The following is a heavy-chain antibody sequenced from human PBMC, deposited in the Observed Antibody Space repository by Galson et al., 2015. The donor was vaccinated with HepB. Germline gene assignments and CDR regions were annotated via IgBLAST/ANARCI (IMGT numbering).Heavy chain of an antibody. CDR3: ARGNRWNPGGFDY. CDR1: GGSFSGYY. J-gene: IGHJ4*02. V-gene: IGHV4-34*01. Sequence: TLSLTCAVYGGSFSGYYWSWIRQPPGKGLEWIGEINHSGSTNYNPSLKSRVTISVDTSKNQFSLKLTSVTAADTAVYYCARGNRWNPGGFDYWGRGTLVTVSS. D-gene: IGHD1-1*01. CDR2: INHSGST.